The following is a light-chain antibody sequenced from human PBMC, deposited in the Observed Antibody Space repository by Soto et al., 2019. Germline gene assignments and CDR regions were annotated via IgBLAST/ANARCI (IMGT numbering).Light chain of an antibody. Sequence: ETVLTQSPATLSLSPGERATLSCRASQSVSTYLAWYQQKPGQAPRLLIYDASNRATGNPATFSGSGSGTDFTRTISSLEPEDFAVYYCQQRRNWPLTFGGGTKVEIK. V-gene: IGKV3-11*01. CDR2: DAS. CDR3: QQRRNWPLT. J-gene: IGKJ4*01. CDR1: QSVSTY.